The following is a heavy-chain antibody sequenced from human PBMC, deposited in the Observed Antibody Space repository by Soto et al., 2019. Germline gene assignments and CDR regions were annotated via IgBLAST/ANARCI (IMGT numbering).Heavy chain of an antibody. CDR1: GFTFSNAW. D-gene: IGHD3-10*01. CDR2: IKSKTDGGTT. V-gene: IGHV3-15*01. J-gene: IGHJ4*02. CDR3: TTGLRMVRGVIDY. Sequence: GGSLRLSCAASGFTFSNAWMSWVRQAPGKGLEWVGRIKSKTDGGTTDYAAPVKGSFTISRDDSKNTLYLQMNSLKTEDTAVYYCTTGLRMVRGVIDYWGQGTLVTVSS.